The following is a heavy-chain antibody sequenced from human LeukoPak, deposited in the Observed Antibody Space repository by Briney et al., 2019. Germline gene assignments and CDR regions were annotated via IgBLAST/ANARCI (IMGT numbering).Heavy chain of an antibody. V-gene: IGHV6-1*01. J-gene: IGHJ1*01. CDR3: AGSGYFAEYFQH. Sequence: SETLSLTCAISGDSVSSNIASWNWIRQSPSRGLEWLGRTYYRSKWSNDYAVFVKGRITINPDTSKNQFSLQLNSVTPEDTAVYYCAGSGYFAEYFQHWGQGTLLTVSS. CDR1: GDSVSSNIAS. CDR2: TYYRSKWSN. D-gene: IGHD3-22*01.